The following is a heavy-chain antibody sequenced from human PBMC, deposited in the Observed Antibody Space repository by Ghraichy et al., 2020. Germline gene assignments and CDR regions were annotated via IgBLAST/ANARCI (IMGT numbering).Heavy chain of an antibody. CDR3: AKPLTTVTTLGHQFDC. J-gene: IGHJ4*02. CDR2: VSASGGST. D-gene: IGHD4-11*01. V-gene: IGHV3-23*01. CDR1: GFTFSSYA. Sequence: GGSLRLSCAASGFTFSSYAMSWVRQAPGKGLEWVSAVSASGGSTYYADSVKGRFTISRDNSKNTLYLQMSSLTAEDTAVYYCAKPLTTVTTLGHQFDCWGRGTLVTVSS.